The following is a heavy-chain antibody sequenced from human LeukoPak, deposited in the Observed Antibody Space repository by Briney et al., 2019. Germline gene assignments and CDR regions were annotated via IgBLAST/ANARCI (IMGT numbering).Heavy chain of an antibody. V-gene: IGHV5-51*01. D-gene: IGHD5-24*01. CDR2: IYPGDSDT. Sequence: HGESLKISCKGSGYSFTSYWIAWVRQMPGKGLEWMGIIYPGDSDTRYSPSFQGQVTISVDKSISTAYLQWSSLKASDTAMYYCARDGTWRWLPFGDYWGQGTLVTVSS. CDR3: ARDGTWRWLPFGDY. J-gene: IGHJ4*02. CDR1: GYSFTSYW.